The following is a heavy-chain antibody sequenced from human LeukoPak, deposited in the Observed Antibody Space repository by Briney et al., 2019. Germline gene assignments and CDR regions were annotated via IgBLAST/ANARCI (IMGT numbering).Heavy chain of an antibody. CDR1: GGSLSGNY. J-gene: IGHJ6*03. V-gene: IGHV4-34*01. D-gene: IGHD4-23*01. CDR3: ARGASTVVTPDYYYYYMDV. CDR2: INHSGIT. Sequence: PSETLSLTCAVYGGSLSGNYWSRIRQPPGKGLEWIGEINHSGITNYNPSLKSRVTISVDTSKNQFSLKLSSVTAADTAVYYCARGASTVVTPDYYYYYMDVWGKGTTVTVSS.